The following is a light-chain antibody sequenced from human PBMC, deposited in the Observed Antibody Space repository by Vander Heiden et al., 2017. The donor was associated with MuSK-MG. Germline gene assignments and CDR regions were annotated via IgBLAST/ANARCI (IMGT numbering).Light chain of an antibody. CDR2: TVS. V-gene: IGKV1-9*01. CDR1: QGINSY. J-gene: IGKJ5*01. Sequence: DIQLSQSPSFLSASVGDRVTITCRASQGINSYLAWYQQKPGKAPKLLIYTVSILHTAVPSRFSGSGSGTEFTLTISSLQPEDFATYYCQVLNSYPITFGQGTQLEIK. CDR3: QVLNSYPIT.